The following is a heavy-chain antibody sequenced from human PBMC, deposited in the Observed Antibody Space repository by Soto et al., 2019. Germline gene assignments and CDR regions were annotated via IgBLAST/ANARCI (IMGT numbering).Heavy chain of an antibody. J-gene: IGHJ5*02. Sequence: GGSLRLSCAASGLTFSNTWMNWVRQAPGKGLEWVGRIKTNREGGTADYAAPVKGRFTISRDDSRDTLYLQMNSLKTEDTAVYFCTTVRTAWGRGTLVTVSS. CDR3: TTVRTA. CDR2: IKTNREGGTA. D-gene: IGHD1-1*01. V-gene: IGHV3-15*07. CDR1: GLTFSNTW.